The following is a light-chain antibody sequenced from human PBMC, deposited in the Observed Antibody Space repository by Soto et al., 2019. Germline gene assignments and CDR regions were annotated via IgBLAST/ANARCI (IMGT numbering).Light chain of an antibody. CDR3: QQYNSYPIT. Sequence: DIQMTQSPSTLSASVGDRVPITCRASQTISNWLAWYQQKPGKAPKLLIYDVSILESGVPSRFSGSGSGTEFTLTISSLQPDDSAAYYCQQYNSYPITFGQGTRLEIK. CDR1: QTISNW. V-gene: IGKV1-5*01. CDR2: DVS. J-gene: IGKJ5*01.